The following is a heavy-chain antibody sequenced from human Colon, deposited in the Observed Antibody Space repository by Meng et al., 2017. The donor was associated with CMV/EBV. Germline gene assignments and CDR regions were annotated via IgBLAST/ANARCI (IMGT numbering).Heavy chain of an antibody. Sequence: VQLVQSGAAAKKPGASVQVSCKASGYTFTNYGISGVRQAPGQGLEWMGWISAYTGDTYYAQKFQGRVTMTTDTSTSTAYMELRSLRSDDTAVYYCVRESQSGSYIYLQHWGQGTLVTVSS. CDR2: ISAYTGDT. CDR1: GYTFTNYG. D-gene: IGHD1-26*01. CDR3: VRESQSGSYIYLQH. J-gene: IGHJ1*01. V-gene: IGHV1-18*01.